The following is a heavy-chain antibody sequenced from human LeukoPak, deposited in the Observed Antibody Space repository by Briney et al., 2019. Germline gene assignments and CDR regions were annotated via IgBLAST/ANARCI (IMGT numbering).Heavy chain of an antibody. J-gene: IGHJ6*03. CDR1: GGSLSGFY. CDR2: INHSGST. Sequence: SETLSLTCAVYGGSLSGFYWSWIRQSPGKGLEWIGEINHSGSTNYNPSLKSRVTISVDTSKNQFSLKLSSVTAADTAVYYCARPYYYGSGSYYNIHYYYYMDVWGKGTTVTISS. V-gene: IGHV4-34*01. CDR3: ARPYYYGSGSYYNIHYYYYMDV. D-gene: IGHD3-10*01.